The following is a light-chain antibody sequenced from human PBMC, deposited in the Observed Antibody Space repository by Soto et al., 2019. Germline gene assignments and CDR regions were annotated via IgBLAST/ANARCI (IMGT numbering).Light chain of an antibody. CDR3: QQRSNWPPIT. V-gene: IGKV3-11*01. CDR1: QSVSSN. CDR2: DAS. Sequence: AHSRSTLCVSPGEIATLACRASQSVSSNLAWFLQIPGQAPRLLIYDASNRATGIPARFSGSGSGTDFTLTISSLETEDFAVYYCQQRSNWPPITFGQGTRLEIK. J-gene: IGKJ5*01.